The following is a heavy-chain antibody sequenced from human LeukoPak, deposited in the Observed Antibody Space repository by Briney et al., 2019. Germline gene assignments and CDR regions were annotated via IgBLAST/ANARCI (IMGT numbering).Heavy chain of an antibody. Sequence: ASETLSLTCSVSGDSISSYYWSWIRQPAGKGLEWIGRIYTTGSTSYNPSLKSRVTISVDTSKNQFSLKLSSVTAADTAVYYCARHNDYYVVGGMDVWGQGTTVTVSS. J-gene: IGHJ6*02. V-gene: IGHV4-4*07. CDR3: ARHNDYYVVGGMDV. D-gene: IGHD3-10*02. CDR2: IYTTGST. CDR1: GDSISSYY.